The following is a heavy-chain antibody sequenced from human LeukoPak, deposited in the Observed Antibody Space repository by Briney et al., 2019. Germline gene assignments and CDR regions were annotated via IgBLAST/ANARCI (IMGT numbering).Heavy chain of an antibody. CDR2: INHSGST. CDR3: ARHRKRSSGYFGSGHDGFDI. D-gene: IGHD3-22*01. J-gene: IGHJ3*02. V-gene: IGHV4-34*01. Sequence: SETLSLTCAVYGGSFSDYYWSWIRQPPGKGLEWIGEINHSGSTNYNPSLKSRVTISVDTSKNQFSLNLSAVTAADTAVYYCARHRKRSSGYFGSGHDGFDIWGQGTMVTVSS. CDR1: GGSFSDYY.